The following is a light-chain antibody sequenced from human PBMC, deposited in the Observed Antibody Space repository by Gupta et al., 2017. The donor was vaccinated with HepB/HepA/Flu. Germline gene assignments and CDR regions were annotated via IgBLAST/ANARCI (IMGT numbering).Light chain of an antibody. CDR1: SSDIGAYNY. Sequence: QSALTQAASVSAAPGQSTTISCTGTSSDIGAYNYVSWYQQHPDKAPKLMIYDVSSRPSGVSNRFSGSKSGNTASLIISGLQAEDEADYYCCSYTSSSTLVFGGGTKLTVL. V-gene: IGLV2-14*03. CDR3: CSYTSSSTLV. CDR2: DVS. J-gene: IGLJ3*02.